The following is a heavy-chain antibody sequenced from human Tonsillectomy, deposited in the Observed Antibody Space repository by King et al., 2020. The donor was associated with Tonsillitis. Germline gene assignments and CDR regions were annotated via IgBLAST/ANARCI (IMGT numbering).Heavy chain of an antibody. D-gene: IGHD6-19*01. Sequence: QVQLVESGGGVVQPGRSLRLSCAASGFTFSSYGMHWVRQAPGKGLEWVAVISYDGSNKYYADSVKGRFTISRDNSKNTLYLQMNSLRAEDTAVYYCAKVLWDSSGLGYWGQGTLVTASS. V-gene: IGHV3-30*18. CDR1: GFTFSSYG. CDR3: AKVLWDSSGLGY. J-gene: IGHJ4*02. CDR2: ISYDGSNK.